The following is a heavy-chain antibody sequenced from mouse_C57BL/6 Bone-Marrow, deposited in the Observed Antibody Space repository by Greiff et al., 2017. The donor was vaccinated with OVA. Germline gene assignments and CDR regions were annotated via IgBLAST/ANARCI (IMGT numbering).Heavy chain of an antibody. J-gene: IGHJ4*01. CDR2: IRLKSDNYAT. Sequence: EVKVEESGGGLVQPGGSMKLSCVASGFTFSNYWMNWVRQSPEKGLEWVAQIRLKSDNYATHYAESVKGRFTISRDDSKSSVYLQMNNLRAEDTGIYYCTNLSYGYDEEGAMDYWGQGTSVTVSS. CDR1: GFTFSNYW. D-gene: IGHD2-2*01. V-gene: IGHV6-3*01. CDR3: TNLSYGYDEEGAMDY.